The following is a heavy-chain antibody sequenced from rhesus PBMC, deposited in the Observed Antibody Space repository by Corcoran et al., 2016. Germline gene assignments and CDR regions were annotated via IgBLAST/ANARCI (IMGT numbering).Heavy chain of an antibody. CDR1: GYSISSGYY. Sequence: QVRLQESGPGLVKPSETLSLTCAVSGYSISSGYYWGWIRQPPGKGLEYIGYISSSSGSTYYTPSLKSRVTISKDTSKNQFSLKLSSVTSADTAVYYCARLDIVGIMRGFDVWGPGVLVTVSS. V-gene: IGHV4-99*01. D-gene: IGHD1-1-1*01. CDR2: ISSSSGST. CDR3: ARLDIVGIMRGFDV. J-gene: IGHJ5-1*01.